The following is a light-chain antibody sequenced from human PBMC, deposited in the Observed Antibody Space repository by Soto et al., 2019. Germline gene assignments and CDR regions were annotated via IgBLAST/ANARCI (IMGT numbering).Light chain of an antibody. CDR1: QSISSKY. J-gene: IGKJ5*01. CDR2: ETS. Sequence: EIVLTQSPGTLSLFPGERATLSCRASQSISSKYLAWYQQKPGQAPRLLIYETSSRATGIPDRFSGGGSGTDFTLTISSLEPEDSAIYYCQQRNIWPPVTFGQGTRLEI. V-gene: IGKV3D-20*02. CDR3: QQRNIWPPVT.